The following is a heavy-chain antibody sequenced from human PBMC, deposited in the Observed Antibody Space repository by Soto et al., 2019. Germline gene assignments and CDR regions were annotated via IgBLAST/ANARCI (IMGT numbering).Heavy chain of an antibody. J-gene: IGHJ1*01. Sequence: ASVKVPCKASGYTFTSYAMHWVRQAPGQRLEWMGWINAGNGNTKYSQKFQGRVTITRDTSASTAYMELSSLRSEDTAVYYCARDRDNYYDSSGPGQHWGQGTMVTVYS. CDR1: GYTFTSYA. CDR2: INAGNGNT. CDR3: ARDRDNYYDSSGPGQH. D-gene: IGHD3-22*01. V-gene: IGHV1-3*01.